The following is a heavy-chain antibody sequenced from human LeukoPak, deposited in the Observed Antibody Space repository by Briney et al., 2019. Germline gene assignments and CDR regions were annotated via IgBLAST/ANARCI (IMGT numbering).Heavy chain of an antibody. D-gene: IGHD5-18*01. J-gene: IGHJ4*02. V-gene: IGHV1-69*13. Sequence: GASVKVSCKASGGTFSSYAISWVRQAPGQGLEWMGGIIPIFGTVNYAQKFQGRVTITADESTSTAYMELSSLRSEDTAVYYCARDGTELRGYSYGSFDYWGQGTLVTVSS. CDR2: IIPIFGTV. CDR1: GGTFSSYA. CDR3: ARDGTELRGYSYGSFDY.